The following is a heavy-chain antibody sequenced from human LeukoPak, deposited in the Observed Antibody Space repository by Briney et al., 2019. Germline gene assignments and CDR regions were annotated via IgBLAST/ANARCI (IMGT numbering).Heavy chain of an antibody. Sequence: ASVKVSCKASGYTFTGYYMHRVRQAPGQGLEWMGWINPNSGGTNYAQKFQGRVTMTRDTSISTAYMELSRLRSDDTAVYYCARERLDTTMAKYCSGGSCYGYGMDVWGQGTTVTVSS. CDR3: ARERLDTTMAKYCSGGSCYGYGMDV. D-gene: IGHD2-15*01. CDR2: INPNSGGT. CDR1: GYTFTGYY. V-gene: IGHV1-2*02. J-gene: IGHJ6*02.